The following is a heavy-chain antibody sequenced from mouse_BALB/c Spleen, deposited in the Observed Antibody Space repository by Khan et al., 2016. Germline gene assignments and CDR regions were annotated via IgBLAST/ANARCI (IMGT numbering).Heavy chain of an antibody. J-gene: IGHJ3*01. D-gene: IGHD2-3*01. CDR1: GFNIKDTY. CDR3: AQIYDGYYVFAY. CDR2: IDPANGNT. Sequence: VQLKQSGAELVKPGASVKLSCTASGFNIKDTYMHWVKQRPEQGLEWIGRIDPANGNTKYDPKFQGKATITADTSSNTAYLQISSLTSEDTAVYYCAQIYDGYYVFAYWGQGTLVTVSA. V-gene: IGHV14-3*02.